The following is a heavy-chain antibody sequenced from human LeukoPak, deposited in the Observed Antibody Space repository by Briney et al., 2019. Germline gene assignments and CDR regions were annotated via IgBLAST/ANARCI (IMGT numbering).Heavy chain of an antibody. CDR1: GGSFSGYY. CDR2: INHSGST. Sequence: PSETLSLTCAVYGGSFSGYYWSWIRQPPGKGLEWIGEINHSGSTNYNPSLKSRVTISVDTSKNQFSLKLSSVTAADTAVYYCARAGSSSSASYFDYWGQGTLVTVSS. D-gene: IGHD6-6*01. CDR3: ARAGSSSSASYFDY. J-gene: IGHJ4*02. V-gene: IGHV4-34*01.